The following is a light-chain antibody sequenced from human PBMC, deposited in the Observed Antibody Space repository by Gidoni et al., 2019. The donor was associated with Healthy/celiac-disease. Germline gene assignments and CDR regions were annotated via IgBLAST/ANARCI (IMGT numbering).Light chain of an antibody. Sequence: HSVLPQPRSVSAAPRQRVTISCSGSSSNIGNNAVNWYQQLPGKAPKLLIYYDDLLPSGVSDRFSGSKAGTSASLAISGRQSEDEAEYYCAAWDDSLNGWVFGGGTKLTVL. V-gene: IGLV1-36*01. CDR3: AAWDDSLNGWV. CDR2: YDD. J-gene: IGLJ3*02. CDR1: SSNIGNNA.